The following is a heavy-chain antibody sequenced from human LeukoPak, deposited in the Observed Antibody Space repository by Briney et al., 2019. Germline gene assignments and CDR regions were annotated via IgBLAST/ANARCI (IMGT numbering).Heavy chain of an antibody. Sequence: GGSLRPSCAASGFTFSSYSMNWVRQAPGKGLEWVSYISSSSSTIYYADSVKGRFTISRDNAKNSLYLQMNSLRDEDTAVYYCARDYSLGLSIAAAGPSWFDPWGQGTLVTVSS. D-gene: IGHD6-13*01. V-gene: IGHV3-48*02. CDR1: GFTFSSYS. CDR3: ARDYSLGLSIAAAGPSWFDP. J-gene: IGHJ5*02. CDR2: ISSSSSTI.